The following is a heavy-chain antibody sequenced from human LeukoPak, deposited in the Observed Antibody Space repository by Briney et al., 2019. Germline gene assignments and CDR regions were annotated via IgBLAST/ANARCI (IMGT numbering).Heavy chain of an antibody. J-gene: IGHJ4*02. D-gene: IGHD6-19*01. V-gene: IGHV3-48*01. CDR2: ISSSSSTI. CDR3: ARDFGARGWFDY. CDR1: GFTFSTFA. Sequence: TGGSLRLSCAASGFTFSTFAMSWVRQAPGKGLEWVSYISSSSSTIYYAGSVKGRFTISRDNANYSLYLQMNSLRAEDTAVYYCARDFGARGWFDYWGQGTLVTVSS.